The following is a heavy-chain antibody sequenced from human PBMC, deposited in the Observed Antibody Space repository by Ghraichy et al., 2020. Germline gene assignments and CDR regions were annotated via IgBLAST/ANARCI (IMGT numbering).Heavy chain of an antibody. CDR1: GASIDPYY. J-gene: IGHJ4*02. CDR2: VYSSGRA. Sequence: SETLSLSCSVSGASIDPYYWSWIRQTPGEGLEWIGYVYSSGRANYNPSFRSRATISVDTSKNQFSLTMNSVTAADTAVYYCARNRHTHAFYYFDSWSQGSLVTVSS. D-gene: IGHD2-2*01. CDR3: ARNRHTHAFYYFDS. V-gene: IGHV4-4*09.